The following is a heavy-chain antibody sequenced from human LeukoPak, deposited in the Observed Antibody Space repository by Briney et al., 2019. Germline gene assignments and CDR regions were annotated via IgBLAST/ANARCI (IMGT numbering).Heavy chain of an antibody. CDR1: GYTFTGYY. CDR3: ARALEYYDSSGYFPDAFDI. D-gene: IGHD3-22*01. CDR2: INPKSGGT. Sequence: ASVKVSCKASGYTFTGYYMHWVRQAPGQGLEWMGWINPKSGGTNYAQKSQGRVTMTRDTSISTAYMELSRLRYDDTGVYYCARALEYYDSSGYFPDAFDIWGQGTMVTVSS. J-gene: IGHJ3*02. V-gene: IGHV1-2*02.